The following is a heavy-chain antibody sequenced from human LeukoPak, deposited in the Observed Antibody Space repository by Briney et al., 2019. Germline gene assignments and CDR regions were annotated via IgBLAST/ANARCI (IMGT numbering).Heavy chain of an antibody. CDR2: INPKNGGT. D-gene: IGHD4-23*01. CDR3: ARDGYGGNSFDY. J-gene: IGHJ4*02. V-gene: IGHV1-2*02. Sequence: GASVKVSCKASGYTFPGHHIHWVRQAPGQGLARMEWINPKNGGTNYAQEFQGRVTMTRDTSINTAFMELSRLNSDDTAVYFCARDGYGGNSFDYWGQGTLVTVSS. CDR1: GYTFPGHH.